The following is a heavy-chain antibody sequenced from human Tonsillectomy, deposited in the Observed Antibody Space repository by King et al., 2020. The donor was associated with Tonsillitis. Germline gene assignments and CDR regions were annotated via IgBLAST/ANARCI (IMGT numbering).Heavy chain of an antibody. J-gene: IGHJ3*02. Sequence: LQLQESGPGLVKPSETLSLTCTVSGGSVRSSSYFWGWIRQPPGKGLEWIANIYYRGSTYYNSALKRRVTISEDPSKNQISLRLASVTAADTAVYYCARRCSTTTCYDAFDIWGQGTMVTVSS. CDR3: ARRCSTTTCYDAFDI. D-gene: IGHD2-2*01. CDR2: IYYRGST. V-gene: IGHV4-39*01. CDR1: GGSVRSSSYF.